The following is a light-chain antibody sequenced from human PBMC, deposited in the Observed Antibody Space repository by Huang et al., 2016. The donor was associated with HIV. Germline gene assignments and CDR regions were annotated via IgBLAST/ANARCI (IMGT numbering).Light chain of an antibody. CDR2: GSS. V-gene: IGKV3-15*01. J-gene: IGKJ4*01. CDR1: RSVSSN. Sequence: IVMTQSPATLSVSPGERVTVSCRANRSVSSNLAWYQQRPGQAPRRLIYGSSTRAPGIPARFSGSCSGTDFSLTISSLQSEDFALYYCQQYNNWLLSFGGGTRVDI. CDR3: QQYNNWLLS.